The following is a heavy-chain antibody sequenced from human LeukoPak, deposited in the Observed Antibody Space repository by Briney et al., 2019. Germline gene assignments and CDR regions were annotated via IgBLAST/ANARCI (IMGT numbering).Heavy chain of an antibody. Sequence: SETLSLTCAVYGGSFSGYYWSWIRQPPGKGLEWIGEINHSGSTNYNPSLKSRVTISVDTSKNQFSLKLSSVTAADTAVYYCARSGWLGSRTDYWGQGTLVTVSS. D-gene: IGHD5-18*01. CDR2: INHSGST. J-gene: IGHJ4*02. V-gene: IGHV4-34*01. CDR3: ARSGWLGSRTDY. CDR1: GGSFSGYY.